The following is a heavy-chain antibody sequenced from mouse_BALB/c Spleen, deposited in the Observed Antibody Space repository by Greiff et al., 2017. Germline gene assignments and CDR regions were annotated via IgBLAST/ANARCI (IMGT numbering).Heavy chain of an antibody. V-gene: IGHV5-4*02. CDR3: ARGGGLRAWFAY. CDR1: GFTFSDYY. Sequence: EVQRVESGGGLVKPGGSLKLSCAASGFTFSDYYMYWVRQTPEKRLEWVATISDGGSYTYHPDSVKGRFTISRDNAKNNLYLQMSSLKSEDTAMYYCARGGGLRAWFAYWGQGTLVTVSA. J-gene: IGHJ3*01. CDR2: ISDGGSYT. D-gene: IGHD2-4*01.